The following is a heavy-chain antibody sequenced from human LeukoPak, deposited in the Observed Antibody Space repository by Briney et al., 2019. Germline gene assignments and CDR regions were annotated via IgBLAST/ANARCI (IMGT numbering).Heavy chain of an antibody. CDR1: GYTFTSYA. D-gene: IGHD6-6*01. J-gene: IGHJ4*02. V-gene: IGHV1-3*01. CDR2: INAGNGNT. CDR3: ARGLTPTSSPYGY. Sequence: VASVKVSCKASGYTFTSYAMHWVRQAPGQRLEWMGWINAGNGNTKYSQKFQGRVTITRDTSASTAYMELSSLRSEDTAVYYCARGLTPTSSPYGYWGQGTLVTVSS.